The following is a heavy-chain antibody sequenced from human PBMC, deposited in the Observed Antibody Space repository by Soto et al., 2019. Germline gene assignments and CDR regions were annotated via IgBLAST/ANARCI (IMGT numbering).Heavy chain of an antibody. CDR1: GYIFTSYG. D-gene: IGHD3-22*01. CDR3: ATVVVVGKSPPPYGFDF. CDR2: ISAYKGYT. V-gene: IGHV1-18*01. Sequence: VQLVQTGAEVEKPGASVKVSCKASGYIFTSYGISWVRQDPGQGLEWMGWISAYKGYTKSAQILQGRFTMTTDTSTSTSSFAFRSLTSVGTAVDYGATVVVVGKSPPPYGFDFWRQFSLATVCS. J-gene: IGHJ4*02.